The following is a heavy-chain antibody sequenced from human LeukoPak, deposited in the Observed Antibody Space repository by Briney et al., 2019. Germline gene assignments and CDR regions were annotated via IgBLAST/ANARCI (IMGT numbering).Heavy chain of an antibody. V-gene: IGHV3-33*01. CDR1: GFTFSSYG. Sequence: PGGSLRLSCAASGFTFSSYGMHWVRQAPGKGLEWVAVIWYDGSNKYYADSVKSRFTISRDNSKNTLYLQMNSLRAEDTAVYYCARVAYRSEMAIIGYWGKGTLVTVSS. CDR3: ARVAYRSEMAIIGY. CDR2: IWYDGSNK. D-gene: IGHD2-21*01. J-gene: IGHJ4*02.